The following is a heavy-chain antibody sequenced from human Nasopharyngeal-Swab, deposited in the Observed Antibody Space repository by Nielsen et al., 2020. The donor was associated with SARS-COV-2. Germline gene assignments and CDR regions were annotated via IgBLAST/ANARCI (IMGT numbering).Heavy chain of an antibody. J-gene: IGHJ6*02. Sequence: GESLKISCKGSGYSFTSYWIGWVRQMPGKGLEWMGIIYPGDSDTRYSPSFQGQVTISADKSISTAYLQWSSLKASDTAMYYCARQYYYGSGSYFNYYYGMDVWGQGNTVTVSS. CDR2: IYPGDSDT. CDR3: ARQYYYGSGSYFNYYYGMDV. V-gene: IGHV5-51*01. CDR1: GYSFTSYW. D-gene: IGHD3-10*01.